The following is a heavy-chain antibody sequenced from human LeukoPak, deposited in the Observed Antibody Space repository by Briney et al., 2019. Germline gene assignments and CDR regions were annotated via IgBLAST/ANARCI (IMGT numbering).Heavy chain of an antibody. J-gene: IGHJ6*03. Sequence: GGSLGLSCAASGFTFSNYNMNWVRQAPGKALEWVSSITSSGTYIFYADSVKGRFTISRDNAKNSLYLQMNSLGPEDTAVYYCARDPYSGNYGNYYYYYMDVWGKGTTVTISS. D-gene: IGHD1-26*01. CDR3: ARDPYSGNYGNYYYYYMDV. CDR1: GFTFSNYN. CDR2: ITSSGTYI. V-gene: IGHV3-21*01.